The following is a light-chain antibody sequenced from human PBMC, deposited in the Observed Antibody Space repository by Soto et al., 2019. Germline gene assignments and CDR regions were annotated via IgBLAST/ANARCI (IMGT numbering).Light chain of an antibody. Sequence: EIVMTQSPATLSVSPRERATLSCRASQSVTSNLAWYQQRPGQAPRLLIYSASTRATGIPARFSGSGSGTEFTLTISSLQSEDFAVYFCQQYNNWPLTFGGGTKVEIK. J-gene: IGKJ4*01. CDR1: QSVTSN. CDR3: QQYNNWPLT. V-gene: IGKV3-15*01. CDR2: SAS.